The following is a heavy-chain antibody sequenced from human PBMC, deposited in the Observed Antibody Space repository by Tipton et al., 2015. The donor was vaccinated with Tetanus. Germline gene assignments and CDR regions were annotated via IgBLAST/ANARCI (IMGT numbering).Heavy chain of an antibody. V-gene: IGHV3-48*03. CDR2: ISSSGSTI. CDR3: ARDTGDVGYYYGMDV. J-gene: IGHJ6*02. CDR1: GFTFSSYE. D-gene: IGHD3-16*01. Sequence: AASGFTFSSYEMNWVRQAPGKGLEWDSYISSSGSTIYYADSVKGRFTISRDNAKNSLYLQMNSLRAEDTAVYYCARDTGDVGYYYGMDVWGQGTTVTVSS.